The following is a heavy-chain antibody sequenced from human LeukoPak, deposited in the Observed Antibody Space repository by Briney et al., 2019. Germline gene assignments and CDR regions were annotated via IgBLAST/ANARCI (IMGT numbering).Heavy chain of an antibody. V-gene: IGHV3-30-3*01. D-gene: IGHD5-24*01. Sequence: GGSLRLSCAASRFTFSSYAIHWVRQPPGKGLEWVALISYDGSNKYYGDSVKGRFTISRDNSKNTLYLQMNSLRAEDTAVYYCAREEMATIGIDYWGQGTLVTVSS. CDR3: AREEMATIGIDY. J-gene: IGHJ4*02. CDR1: RFTFSSYA. CDR2: ISYDGSNK.